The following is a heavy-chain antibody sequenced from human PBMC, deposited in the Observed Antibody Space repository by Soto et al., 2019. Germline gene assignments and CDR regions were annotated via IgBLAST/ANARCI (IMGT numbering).Heavy chain of an antibody. V-gene: IGHV1-46*01. CDR2: INPHGGST. D-gene: IGHD1-26*01. CDR3: ARSSGGNFGIIIEGTNWFAP. J-gene: IGHJ5*02. CDR1: RDTFTSYY. Sequence: ASVKVSFKAPRDTFTSYYINWVRHSPGQGLEWMGVINPHGGSTAYAQKFKGRATLTRDTSASTVYMEVSSLTSEDTAMYYCARSSGGNFGIIIEGTNWFAPWGQGTLVTVSS.